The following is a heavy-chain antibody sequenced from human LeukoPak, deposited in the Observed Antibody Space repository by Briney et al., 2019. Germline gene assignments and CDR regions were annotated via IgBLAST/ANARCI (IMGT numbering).Heavy chain of an antibody. Sequence: ASVKVSCKASGYTFIGHYIHWVRQAPGQGLEWMGWMNPDSGGTNYAQKFQDRVTMNRDTSITTAYMELSRLTSDDTAIYYCARIMEYYDFTPRGFDIWGQGTMVTVSS. CDR1: GYTFIGHY. CDR3: ARIMEYYDFTPRGFDI. J-gene: IGHJ3*02. CDR2: MNPDSGGT. V-gene: IGHV1-2*02. D-gene: IGHD3/OR15-3a*01.